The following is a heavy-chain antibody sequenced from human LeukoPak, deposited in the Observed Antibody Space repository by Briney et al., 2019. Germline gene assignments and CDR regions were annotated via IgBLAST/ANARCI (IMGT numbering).Heavy chain of an antibody. V-gene: IGHV4-59*01. Sequence: SSETLSLTCTVSGGSISSYYWSWIRQPPGKGLEWIGYIYYSGSTNYNPSLKSRVTISVDTSKNQFSLKLSSVTAADTAVYYCARGDYNDGAGYLDHWGQGTLVPVSS. CDR2: IYYSGST. CDR1: GGSISSYY. D-gene: IGHD3-22*01. J-gene: IGHJ5*02. CDR3: ARGDYNDGAGYLDH.